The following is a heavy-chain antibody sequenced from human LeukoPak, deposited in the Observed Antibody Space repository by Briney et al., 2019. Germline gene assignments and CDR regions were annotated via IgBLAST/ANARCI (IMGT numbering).Heavy chain of an antibody. CDR2: ISGSGGST. CDR1: GFTFSSYA. CDR3: AKGHGSNIYDYHGMDV. Sequence: GGSLRLSCAASGFTFSSYAMSWVRQAPGKGLEWVSGISGSGGSTYHADSVKGRFTISRDNSKNTLYLQMNSLRAEDTAVYFCAKGHGSNIYDYHGMDVWGQGTTVTVSS. D-gene: IGHD3-22*01. J-gene: IGHJ6*02. V-gene: IGHV3-23*01.